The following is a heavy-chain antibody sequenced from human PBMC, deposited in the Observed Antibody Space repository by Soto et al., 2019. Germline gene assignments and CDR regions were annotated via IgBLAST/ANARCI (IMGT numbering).Heavy chain of an antibody. CDR2: INHSGST. CDR1: GGSFSGYY. J-gene: IGHJ2*01. V-gene: IGHV4-34*01. D-gene: IGHD3-3*01. CDR3: ARGRYAFSTGPNWYFDI. Sequence: SETLSLTCAVYGGSFSGYYWGWIRQPPGKGLEWIGEINHSGSTNYNPSLKSRVTISVDTSKNQFSLKLSSVTAADTAVYYCARGRYAFSTGPNWYFDIWGRGTLVTVSS.